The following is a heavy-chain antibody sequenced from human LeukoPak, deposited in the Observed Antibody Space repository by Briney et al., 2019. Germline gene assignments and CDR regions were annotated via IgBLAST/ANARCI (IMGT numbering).Heavy chain of an antibody. J-gene: IGHJ4*02. V-gene: IGHV3-30*04. CDR1: GFIFSRYA. CDR2: ISYDGNNK. Sequence: PGGSLRLSCAASGFIFSRYAMHWVRQAPGKGLEWVAVISYDGNNKYYGDSVKGRFTISRDNSKNTLYLQMNSLRTEDTAVYYCARDGPYYYDNSGNYPRPSQYYFDYWGQGTLVTVSS. CDR3: ARDGPYYYDNSGNYPRPSQYYFDY. D-gene: IGHD3-22*01.